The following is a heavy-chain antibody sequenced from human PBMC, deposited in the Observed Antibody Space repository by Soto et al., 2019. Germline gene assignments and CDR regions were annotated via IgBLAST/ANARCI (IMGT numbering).Heavy chain of an antibody. CDR2: ISSSSSTI. D-gene: IGHD5-12*01. Sequence: EVQLVESGGGLVQPGGSLRLSCAASGFTFSSYSMNWVRQAPGKGLEWVSYISSSSSTIYYADSVKGRFTIARDNAKNSLYLQINSLRDEDTAVYYCARERLRYYYGMEVWGQGTTVTVSS. V-gene: IGHV3-48*02. CDR1: GFTFSSYS. CDR3: ARERLRYYYGMEV. J-gene: IGHJ6*02.